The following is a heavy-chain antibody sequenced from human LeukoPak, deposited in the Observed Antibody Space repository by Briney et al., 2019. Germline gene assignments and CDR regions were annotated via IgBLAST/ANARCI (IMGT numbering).Heavy chain of an antibody. CDR1: GDSISSGDYY. CDR2: ISSSGST. J-gene: IGHJ3*02. V-gene: IGHV4-61*02. CDR3: ARGPYSYDSSGAFDI. D-gene: IGHD3-22*01. Sequence: SETLSLTCTVSGDSISSGDYYWSWIRQPAGKGLEWIGRISSSGSTNYNPSLKSRVTISVDTSKNQLSLKLSSVTAADTAVYFCARGPYSYDSSGAFDIWGQGTMVTVSS.